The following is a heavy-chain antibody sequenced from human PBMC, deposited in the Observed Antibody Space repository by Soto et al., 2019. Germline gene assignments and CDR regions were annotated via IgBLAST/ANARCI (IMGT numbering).Heavy chain of an antibody. Sequence: SLRLSCSASFLTISNAWMNLVLQAPGKGLECVGRIKTNTEGGTTDYAAAVKGRFTVSRDDSKNTLYLQMNSLKTEDTAVYYCTTGSVEGVWGQGTTVTVSS. CDR3: TTGSVEGV. CDR2: IKTNTEGGTT. V-gene: IGHV3-15*07. CDR1: FLTISNAW. D-gene: IGHD2-15*01. J-gene: IGHJ6*02.